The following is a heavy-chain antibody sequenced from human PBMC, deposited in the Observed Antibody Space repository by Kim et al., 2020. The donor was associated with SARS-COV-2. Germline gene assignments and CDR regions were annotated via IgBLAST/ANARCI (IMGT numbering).Heavy chain of an antibody. V-gene: IGHV4-34*01. D-gene: IGHD2-2*02. CDR3: ARGRTYCSSTSCYKAYYYYYMDV. Sequence: SETLSLTCAVYGGSFSGYYWSWIRQPPGKGLEWIGEINHSGSTNYNPSLKSRVTISVDTSKNQFSLKLSSVTAADTAVYYCARGRTYCSSTSCYKAYYYYYMDVPGTGTTVTVS. J-gene: IGHJ6*03. CDR2: INHSGST. CDR1: GGSFSGYY.